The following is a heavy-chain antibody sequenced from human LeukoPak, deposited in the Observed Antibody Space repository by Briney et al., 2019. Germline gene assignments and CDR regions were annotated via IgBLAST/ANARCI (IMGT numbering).Heavy chain of an antibody. CDR2: IYTTGST. D-gene: IGHD5-12*01. Sequence: SETLSLTCTVSGDSFSSYYWSWIRQPAGKGLEWIGRIYTTGSTNYNPSLKSRVTMSVDTSKNQFSLKLSSMTAADTAVYYCARGLRLYSGYDFLRYWGQGTLVTVSS. J-gene: IGHJ4*02. CDR1: GDSFSSYY. V-gene: IGHV4-4*07. CDR3: ARGLRLYSGYDFLRY.